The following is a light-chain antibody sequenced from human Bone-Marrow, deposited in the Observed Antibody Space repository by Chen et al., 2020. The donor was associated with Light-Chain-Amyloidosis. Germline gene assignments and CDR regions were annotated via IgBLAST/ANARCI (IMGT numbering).Light chain of an antibody. J-gene: IGLJ3*02. CDR2: DDS. V-gene: IGLV3-21*02. CDR3: QVWDRSSDRPV. Sequence: SYVLTQPSSVSVAPGQTATISCGGNNIGSTSVHWYQLTPGQAPLLVVYDDSGRPSGIPELLSGSNSGNTATLTISRVEAGDEADYYCQVWDRSSDRPVFGGGTKLTVL. CDR1: NIGSTS.